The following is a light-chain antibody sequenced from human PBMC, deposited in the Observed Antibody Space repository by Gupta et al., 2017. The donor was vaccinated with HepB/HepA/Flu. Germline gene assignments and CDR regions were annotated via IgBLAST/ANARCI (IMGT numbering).Light chain of an antibody. CDR3: QTWGAGIVV. J-gene: IGLJ2*01. CDR1: SGHSSYA. Sequence: QLVLTQSPSASASLGASVKLTCTLSSGHSSYAIAWHQQQPEKGPRFLLQVKSDGTHNKGDGIPNRFSGSSSGAERYLTISSLQSEAEADYYCQTWGAGIVVFGGGTKLTVL. CDR2: VKSDGTH. V-gene: IGLV4-69*02.